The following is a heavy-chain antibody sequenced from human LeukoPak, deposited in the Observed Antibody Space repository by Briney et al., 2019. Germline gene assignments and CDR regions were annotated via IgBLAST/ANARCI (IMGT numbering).Heavy chain of an antibody. V-gene: IGHV3-53*01. CDR2: IYSGGST. D-gene: IGHD3-10*01. CDR1: GFTFSGSA. CDR3: ATRYGSGSF. J-gene: IGHJ4*02. Sequence: GGSLKLSCAASGFTFSGSAMHWVRQAPGKGLEWVSVIYSGGSTYYADSVKGRFTISRDNSKNTLYLQMNSLRAEDTAVYYCATRYGSGSFWGQGTLVTVSS.